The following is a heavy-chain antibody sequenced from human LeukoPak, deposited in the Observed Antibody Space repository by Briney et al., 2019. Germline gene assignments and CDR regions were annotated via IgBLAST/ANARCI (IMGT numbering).Heavy chain of an antibody. J-gene: IGHJ4*02. V-gene: IGHV3-48*03. CDR2: ISSSGSTI. Sequence: GGSLRLSCAASGFTFSSYEMNWVRQAPGKGLEWVSYISSSGSTIYYADSVKGRFTISRDNAKNSLYLQMNSLRAEDTAVYYCAKDSSLLWFGELFALDYWGQGTLVTVSS. CDR3: AKDSSLLWFGELFALDY. CDR1: GFTFSSYE. D-gene: IGHD3-10*01.